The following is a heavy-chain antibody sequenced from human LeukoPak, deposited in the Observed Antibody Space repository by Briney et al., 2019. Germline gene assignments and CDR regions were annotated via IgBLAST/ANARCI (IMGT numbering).Heavy chain of an antibody. CDR3: ARLSLDYDILTGYSNRFDP. V-gene: IGHV4-30-2*02. Sequence: SETLSLTCAVSGGSISSGGYSWSWIRQPPGKGLEWIGYIYHSGSTYYNPSLKSQVTISVDRSKNQFSLKLSSVTAADTAVYYCARLSLDYDILTGYSNRFDPWGQGTLVTVSS. D-gene: IGHD3-9*01. J-gene: IGHJ5*02. CDR1: GGSISSGGYS. CDR2: IYHSGST.